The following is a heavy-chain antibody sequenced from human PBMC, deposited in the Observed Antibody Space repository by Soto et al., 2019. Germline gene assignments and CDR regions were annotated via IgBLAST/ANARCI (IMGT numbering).Heavy chain of an antibody. CDR3: ARETTVTTAADQYYYIDV. CDR2: ISSSSSYI. Sequence: EVQLVESGGGLVKPGGSLRLSCAASGFTFSSYSMNWVRQAPGKGLEWVSFISSSSSYIKYADSVKGRLTISRDNAKNSLCLQMNSLRAEDTAVYYCARETTVTTAADQYYYIDVWGKGTAVTVSS. V-gene: IGHV3-21*01. CDR1: GFTFSSYS. J-gene: IGHJ6*03. D-gene: IGHD4-17*01.